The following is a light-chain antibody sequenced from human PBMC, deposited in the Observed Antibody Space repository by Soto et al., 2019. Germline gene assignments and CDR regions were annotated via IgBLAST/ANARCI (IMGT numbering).Light chain of an antibody. CDR2: GAS. Sequence: EIVLTQSPGTQSLSPGERATLSCRASQSVSSNFLAWYQQKPGQAPRLLIYGASSRATGIPDRFSGSGSGTDFTLTVSRVEPEDFAVYYCQQYGSSPITFGQGTRLEIK. V-gene: IGKV3-20*01. J-gene: IGKJ5*01. CDR1: QSVSSNF. CDR3: QQYGSSPIT.